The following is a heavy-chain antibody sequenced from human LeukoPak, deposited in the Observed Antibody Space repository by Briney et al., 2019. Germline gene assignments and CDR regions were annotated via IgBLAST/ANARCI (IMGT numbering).Heavy chain of an antibody. J-gene: IGHJ4*02. Sequence: GGSLRLSCAASGFTFSSYSMNWVRQAPGEGLEWDSYISSSSSTIYYADSVKGRFTISRDNAKNSLYLQMNSLRAEDTAVYYCARDDVGASANWGQGTLVTVSS. CDR3: ARDDVGASAN. V-gene: IGHV3-48*01. D-gene: IGHD1-26*01. CDR2: ISSSSSTI. CDR1: GFTFSSYS.